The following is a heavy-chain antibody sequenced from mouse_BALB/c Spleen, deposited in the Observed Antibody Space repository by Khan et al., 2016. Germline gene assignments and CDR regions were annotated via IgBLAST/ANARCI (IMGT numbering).Heavy chain of an antibody. CDR3: ARYDGNDYAMDY. CDR1: GYAFTNYL. D-gene: IGHD2-3*01. V-gene: IGHV1-54*01. CDR2: INPGSGGT. J-gene: IGHJ4*01. Sequence: VQLKQSGAELVRPGTSVKVSCKASGYAFTNYLIEWVKQRPGQGLEWIGVINPGSGGTNYNEKFKGKATLTADKSSSTAYMQLSSLTSDDSAVYFCARYDGNDYAMDYWGQGTSVTVSS.